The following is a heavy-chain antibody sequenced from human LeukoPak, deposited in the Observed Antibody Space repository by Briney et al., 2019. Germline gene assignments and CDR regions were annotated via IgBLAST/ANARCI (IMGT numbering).Heavy chain of an antibody. CDR3: AREGPHYYDSSGLDY. Sequence: GGSLRLSCAASGFTFSSYAMHWVRQAPGKGLEWVAVISYDGSNKYYADSVKGRFTISRDNSKNTLYLQMNSLRAEDTAVYYRAREGPHYYDSSGLDYWGQGTLVTVSS. CDR1: GFTFSSYA. D-gene: IGHD3-22*01. J-gene: IGHJ4*02. CDR2: ISYDGSNK. V-gene: IGHV3-30-3*01.